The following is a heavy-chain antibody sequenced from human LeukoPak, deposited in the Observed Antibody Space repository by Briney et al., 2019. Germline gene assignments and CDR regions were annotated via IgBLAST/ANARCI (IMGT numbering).Heavy chain of an antibody. Sequence: PGGSLRLSCAASGFTVSSNYMSWVRQAPGKGLEWVSVIYSGGSTYYADSVKGRFTISRDNSKNTLYLQMNSLRAEDTAVYYCARDPGLMDVRGAFDISGQGTMVTVSS. CDR3: ARDPGLMDVRGAFDI. J-gene: IGHJ3*02. D-gene: IGHD2-8*01. CDR2: IYSGGST. CDR1: GFTVSSNY. V-gene: IGHV3-53*01.